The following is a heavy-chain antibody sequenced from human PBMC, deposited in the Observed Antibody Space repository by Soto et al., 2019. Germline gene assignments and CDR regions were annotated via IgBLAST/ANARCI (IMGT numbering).Heavy chain of an antibody. D-gene: IGHD2-2*02. Sequence: QVQLVQSGAEVKKPGASVKVSCKASGYTFTSYAMHWVRQAPGQRLEWMGWINAGNGNTKYSQKFQGRVTITRDTSASTAYMELSSLRSEDTAVYYCARDDCSSTSCYRWLEVGLGDNWFDPWGQGTLVTVSS. CDR3: ARDDCSSTSCYRWLEVGLGDNWFDP. CDR2: INAGNGNT. V-gene: IGHV1-3*01. CDR1: GYTFTSYA. J-gene: IGHJ5*02.